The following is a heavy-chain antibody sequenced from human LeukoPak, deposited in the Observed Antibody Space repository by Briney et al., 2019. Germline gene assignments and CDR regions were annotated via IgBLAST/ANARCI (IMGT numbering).Heavy chain of an antibody. CDR1: GLTVSSNY. D-gene: IGHD3-22*01. CDR2: IYSGGST. J-gene: IGHJ4*02. CDR3: ARAGYYYDSSGYYFDY. Sequence: GGSLRLSCAASGLTVSSNYMSWVRQAPGKGLEWVSVIYSGGSTYYADSVKGRFTISRDNSKNTLYLQMNSLRAEDTAVYYCARAGYYYDSSGYYFDYWGQGTLVTVSS. V-gene: IGHV3-53*01.